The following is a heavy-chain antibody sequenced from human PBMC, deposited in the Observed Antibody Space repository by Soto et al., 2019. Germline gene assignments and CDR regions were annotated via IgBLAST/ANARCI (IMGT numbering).Heavy chain of an antibody. CDR2: ISWNSDTI. CDR1: GFNFDDYA. V-gene: IGHV3-9*01. CDR3: AKALPPGSYYKPLHY. D-gene: IGHD3-10*01. Sequence: EVQLVESGGGLVQPGRSLRLSCAASGFNFDDYAIHWVRQAPGKGLEWVSGISWNSDTIGYADSVKGRFTISRDSAKNSVYLQMNSLRPEDTALYYCAKALPPGSYYKPLHYWGQGALVTVSS. J-gene: IGHJ4*02.